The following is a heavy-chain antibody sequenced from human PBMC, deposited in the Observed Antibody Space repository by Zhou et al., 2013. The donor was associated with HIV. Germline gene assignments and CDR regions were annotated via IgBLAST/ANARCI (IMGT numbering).Heavy chain of an antibody. J-gene: IGHJ3*02. CDR1: GYDFTRYY. CDR3: AREPGQLRFTTDDAFDI. V-gene: IGHV1-46*01. D-gene: IGHD3-3*01. Sequence: QVLLVQSGAEVKKPGASAKVSCQASGYDFTRYYLHWVRRAPGQGLEWMGIVDPATGSSNYAQKFHNRVTMTRDTSTNTVYMELASLTSDDTAVYFCAREPGQLRFTTDDAFDIWGQGTMVTVSS. CDR2: VDPATGSS.